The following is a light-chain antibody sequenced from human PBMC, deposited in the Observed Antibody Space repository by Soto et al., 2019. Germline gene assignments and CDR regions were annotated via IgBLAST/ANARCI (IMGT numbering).Light chain of an antibody. J-gene: IGKJ2*01. CDR1: QSVLYSSNNKNY. CDR3: QQYNAPSYT. Sequence: DIVMTQSPDSLAVSLGERATINCKSSQSVLYSSNNKNYLAWYQQKPGQPPKLLIYWASTRESGVPDRFSGSGSGTDFTLTISSLQAEDVAVYYCQQYNAPSYTFGQGTKLEI. CDR2: WAS. V-gene: IGKV4-1*01.